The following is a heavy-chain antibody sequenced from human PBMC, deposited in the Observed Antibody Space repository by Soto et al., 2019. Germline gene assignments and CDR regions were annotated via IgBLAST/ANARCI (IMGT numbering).Heavy chain of an antibody. CDR2: ISHGGSP. V-gene: IGHV4-30-2*06. J-gene: IGHJ6*02. Sequence: SETLSLTCAISGGSVSSGVFSWNWIRQSPGQGLEWIGYISHGGSPHYTPSLESRVTISVDRSTNVISLNLTSVTPADTAVYFCARGHYYYAMDVGGQGTTVTVSS. CDR1: GGSVSSGVFS. CDR3: ARGHYYYAMDV.